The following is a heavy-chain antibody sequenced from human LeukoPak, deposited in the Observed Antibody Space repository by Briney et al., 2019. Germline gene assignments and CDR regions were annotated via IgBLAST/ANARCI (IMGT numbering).Heavy chain of an antibody. CDR2: IYYSGST. V-gene: IGHV4-39*01. D-gene: IGHD1-26*01. J-gene: IGHJ4*02. CDR3: ARLGRGRTDY. CDR1: GGSISSSSYY. Sequence: SETLSLTCTVSGGSISSSSYYWGWIRQPPWKGLEWIGSIYYSGSTYYNPSLKSRVTISVDTSKNQFSLKLSSVTAADTAVYYCARLGRGRTDYWGQGTLVTVSS.